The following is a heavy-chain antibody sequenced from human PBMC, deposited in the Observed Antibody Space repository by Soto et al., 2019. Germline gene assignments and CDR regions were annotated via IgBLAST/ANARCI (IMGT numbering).Heavy chain of an antibody. CDR1: GYTFTSYG. J-gene: IGHJ6*02. V-gene: IGHV1-18*01. CDR3: ARDRFIIYETGTSHYYGMDV. D-gene: IGHD1-1*01. CDR2: ISAYNGNT. Sequence: GASVKVSCKASGYTFTSYGISWVRQAPGQGLEWMGWISAYNGNTNYAQKLQGRVTMTTDTSTGTAYMELRSLRSDDTAVYYCARDRFIIYETGTSHYYGMDVWG.